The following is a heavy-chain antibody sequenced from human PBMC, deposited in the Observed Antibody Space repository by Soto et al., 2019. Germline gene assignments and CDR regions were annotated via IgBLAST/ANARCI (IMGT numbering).Heavy chain of an antibody. D-gene: IGHD2-2*02. J-gene: IGHJ6*02. CDR3: ARSLTEGYCTITGCYTRPLYGMDV. CDR2: INPNSGGT. Sequence: ASVKVSCKASGYTFSGCYIHWLRQAPGQGLEWMGWINPNSGGTNYAQKFQGRVTVTRDTPTSTAYMELSRLTSDDTAVYYCARSLTEGYCTITGCYTRPLYGMDVWGQGTTVTVSS. CDR1: GYTFSGCY. V-gene: IGHV1-2*02.